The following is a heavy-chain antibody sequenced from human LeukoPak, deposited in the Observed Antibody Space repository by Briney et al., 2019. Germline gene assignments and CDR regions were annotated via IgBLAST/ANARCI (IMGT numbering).Heavy chain of an antibody. V-gene: IGHV3-30*18. CDR3: AKDTGSSTWRKLDY. CDR2: ISFDGSSK. J-gene: IGHJ4*02. D-gene: IGHD6-13*01. CDR1: GFAFSVYG. Sequence: GGSLRLSCATSGFAFSVYGMPWVRQAPGKGLEWVSLISFDGSSKYYADSVKGRFTISRDNSKNTQYLQMNSLRGEDTAVYYCAKDTGSSTWRKLDYWGQGVLVTVSS.